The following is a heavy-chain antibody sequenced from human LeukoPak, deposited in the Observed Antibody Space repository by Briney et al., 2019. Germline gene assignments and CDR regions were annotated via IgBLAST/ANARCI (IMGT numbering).Heavy chain of an antibody. CDR1: GGSISSYY. J-gene: IGHJ4*02. V-gene: IGHV4-59*12. D-gene: IGHD6-13*01. CDR2: IYYSGST. Sequence: SETLSLTCTVSGGSISSYYWSWIRQPPGKGLEWIGYIYYSGSTNYNPSLKSRVTISVDTSKNQFSLKLSSVTAADTAVYYCARGYSSSSPLLSWGQGTLVTVSS. CDR3: ARGYSSSSPLLS.